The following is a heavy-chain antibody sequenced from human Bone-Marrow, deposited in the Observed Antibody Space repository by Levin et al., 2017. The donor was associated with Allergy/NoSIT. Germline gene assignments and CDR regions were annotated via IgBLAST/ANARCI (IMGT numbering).Heavy chain of an antibody. V-gene: IGHV3-23*01. Sequence: LSLTCAASGFTFSDFAMSWVRQAPGKAPQWVSGIAGVGTSYYADSVKGRFTISRDNSKKILYLDMNNLRAEDTAIYYCAKDSRGYNVEGDALDVWGQGTMVAVSS. CDR2: IAGVGTS. CDR3: AKDSRGYNVEGDALDV. J-gene: IGHJ3*01. D-gene: IGHD5/OR15-5a*01. CDR1: GFTFSDFA.